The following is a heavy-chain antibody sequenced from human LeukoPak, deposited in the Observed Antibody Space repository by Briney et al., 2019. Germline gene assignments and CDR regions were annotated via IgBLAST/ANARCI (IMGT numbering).Heavy chain of an antibody. CDR2: IKQDGSEK. Sequence: TGGSLRLSCAASGFTFSSYWMSWVRQAPGKGLEWVANIKQDGSEKYYVDSVKGRFTISRDNAKNSLYLQMNSLRAEDTAVYYCAKDQGTTVTSFDYWGQGTLVTVSS. D-gene: IGHD4-17*01. CDR1: GFTFSSYW. V-gene: IGHV3-7*01. CDR3: AKDQGTTVTSFDY. J-gene: IGHJ4*02.